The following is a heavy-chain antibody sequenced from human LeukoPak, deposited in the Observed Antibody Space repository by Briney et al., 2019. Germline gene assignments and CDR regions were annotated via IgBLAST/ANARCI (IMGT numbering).Heavy chain of an antibody. J-gene: IGHJ1*01. CDR3: TSWGDTTAEYFQR. Sequence: GGSLRLSCVVSGFTFNRCWMNWVRQAPGKGLEWVAHINPDGRDTYYVDSVKGRFTSSRDNAQNSMYLQMNSLRVEDTAVYYCTSWGDTTAEYFQRWGQGTLVTVSS. V-gene: IGHV3-7*01. CDR1: GFTFNRCW. CDR2: INPDGRDT. D-gene: IGHD2-21*02.